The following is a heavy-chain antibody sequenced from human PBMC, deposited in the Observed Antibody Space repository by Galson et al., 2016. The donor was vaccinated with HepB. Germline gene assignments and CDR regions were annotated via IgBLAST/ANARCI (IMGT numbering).Heavy chain of an antibody. D-gene: IGHD2/OR15-2a*01. CDR1: GFIFSDYA. J-gene: IGHJ4*02. CDR3: ARAYSRLGRWRLLYYFDY. V-gene: IGHV3-7*01. Sequence: SLRLSCAVSGFIFSDYAMHWVRQAPGKGLEWVANINQDGSEKYYVDSVKGRFTISRDNAKNSLYLQMNSLRAEDTAVYYSARAYSRLGRWRLLYYFDYWGQGTLVTVSS. CDR2: INQDGSEK.